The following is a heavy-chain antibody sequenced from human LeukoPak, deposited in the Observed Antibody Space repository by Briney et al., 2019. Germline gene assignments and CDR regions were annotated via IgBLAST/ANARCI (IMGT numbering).Heavy chain of an antibody. J-gene: IGHJ4*02. CDR2: IYSGGST. V-gene: IGHV3-53*01. D-gene: IGHD4-11*01. Sequence: GGSLRLSCAASGFTVSSNYMSWVRQAPGKGLEWASVIYSGGSTYYADSVKGRFTISRDNSKNTLYLQMNSLRAEDTAVYYCARDRGSESDSEGDYWGQGTLVTVSS. CDR3: ARDRGSESDSEGDY. CDR1: GFTVSSNY.